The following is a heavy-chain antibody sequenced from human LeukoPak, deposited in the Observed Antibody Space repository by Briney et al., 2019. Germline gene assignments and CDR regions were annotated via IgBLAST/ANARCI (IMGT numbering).Heavy chain of an antibody. Sequence: ASVKVSFKVSGYTLTELSMHWVRQAPGKGLEGMGGFDPEDGETIYAQKFQGRVTMTEDTSTDTAYMELSSLRSEDTAVYYCATVLLGERGYYFDYWGQGTLVTVSS. D-gene: IGHD2/OR15-2a*01. CDR3: ATVLLGERGYYFDY. V-gene: IGHV1-24*01. CDR2: FDPEDGET. CDR1: GYTLTELS. J-gene: IGHJ4*02.